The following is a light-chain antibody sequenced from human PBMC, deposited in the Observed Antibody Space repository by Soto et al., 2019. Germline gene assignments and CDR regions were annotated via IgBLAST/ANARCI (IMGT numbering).Light chain of an antibody. CDR1: KLGDKY. CDR3: QAWDSSTAV. Sequence: SYELTQPPSVSVSPGQTASIPCSGDKLGDKYACWYQQKPGQSPVLLIYQDTKRPSGIPERFSGSNSGNTATLTISGTQAMDEADYYCQAWDSSTAVFGTGIKLTVL. J-gene: IGLJ1*01. V-gene: IGLV3-1*01. CDR2: QDT.